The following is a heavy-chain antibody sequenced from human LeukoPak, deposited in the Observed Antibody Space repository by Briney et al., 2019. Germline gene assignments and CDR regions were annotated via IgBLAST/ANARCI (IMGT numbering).Heavy chain of an antibody. Sequence: PGGSLRLSCAASGLTFSKYSMTWVRQAPGKGLEWVSFISTSSTTIYYTDSVKGRFTISRDNAKNSLYLQMNSLKVEDTAIYYCARDNWVDCWGQGTLVTVSS. V-gene: IGHV3-48*04. CDR2: ISTSSTTI. CDR3: ARDNWVDC. J-gene: IGHJ5*01. CDR1: GLTFSKYS.